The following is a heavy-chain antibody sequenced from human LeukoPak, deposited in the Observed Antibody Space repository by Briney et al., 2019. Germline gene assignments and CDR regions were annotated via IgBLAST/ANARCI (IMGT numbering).Heavy chain of an antibody. CDR3: ARRKLAVAVHFDY. CDR2: IHHSGST. D-gene: IGHD6-19*01. J-gene: IGHJ4*02. V-gene: IGHV4-4*02. CDR1: GGSISSNNW. Sequence: SGTLSLTCAVSGGSISSNNWWNWVRQPPGKGLEWIGEIHHSGSTHYNPSLKSRLTISVDTSKNQFSLKLSSVTAADTAVYYCARRKLAVAVHFDYWGQGTLVTVSS.